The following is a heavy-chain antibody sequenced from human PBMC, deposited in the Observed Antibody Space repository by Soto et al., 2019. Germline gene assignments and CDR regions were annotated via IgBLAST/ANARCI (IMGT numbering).Heavy chain of an antibody. D-gene: IGHD6-19*01. CDR3: AMQQWLGVEPFDY. CDR2: ISGSGGST. Sequence: GGSLRLSCAASGFTFSSYAMSWVRQAPGKGLEWVSAISGSGGSTYYADSVKGRFTISRDNSKNTLYLQMNSLRAEDTAVYYCAMQQWLGVEPFDYWGQGTLVTVSS. CDR1: GFTFSSYA. J-gene: IGHJ4*02. V-gene: IGHV3-23*01.